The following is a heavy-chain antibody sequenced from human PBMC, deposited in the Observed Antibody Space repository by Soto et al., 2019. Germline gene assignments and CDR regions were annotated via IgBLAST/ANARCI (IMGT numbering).Heavy chain of an antibody. CDR1: GFTFSGFW. CDR3: TRGGRDFDF. V-gene: IGHV3-7*04. J-gene: IGHJ4*02. D-gene: IGHD1-1*01. Sequence: VQVVESGGGLFQPGGSLRLSCEVSGFTFSGFWMNWVRQAPGKGLEWVANIDHGGSEKNLVDSVMGRFTISRDNAKDTLYLQMNNLRAEDPAVYYCTRGGRDFDFWGQGTLVAVSS. CDR2: IDHGGSEK.